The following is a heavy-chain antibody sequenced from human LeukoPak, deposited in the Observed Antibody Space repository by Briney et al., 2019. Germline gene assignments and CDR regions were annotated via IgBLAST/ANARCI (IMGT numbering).Heavy chain of an antibody. Sequence: GGSLRLSCAASTFPFSTYWMTWVRQAPGKGPEFVANINQDGSVKNYMDSVKGRFTISRDNAKNSLYLQMNSLRADDTAVYYCARDPGFSSFDYWGQGTLVTVSS. V-gene: IGHV3-7*01. CDR1: TFPFSTYW. CDR3: ARDPGFSSFDY. D-gene: IGHD3-3*02. J-gene: IGHJ4*02. CDR2: INQDGSVK.